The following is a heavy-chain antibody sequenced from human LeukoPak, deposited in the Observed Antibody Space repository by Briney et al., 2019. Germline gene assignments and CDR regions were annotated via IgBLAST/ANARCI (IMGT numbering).Heavy chain of an antibody. J-gene: IGHJ4*02. CDR3: GREMRFGQNAP. CDR1: GFTVSSTY. V-gene: IGHV3-53*01. D-gene: IGHD3-10*01. Sequence: GGSLRLSCAASGFTVSSTYMSWVRQAPGKGLEWVSVMYSGGATHYADSAKGRFTISRDNSKNTLYLQMNSLRADDTAVYYCGREMRFGQNAPGGQGTLVIVSS. CDR2: MYSGGAT.